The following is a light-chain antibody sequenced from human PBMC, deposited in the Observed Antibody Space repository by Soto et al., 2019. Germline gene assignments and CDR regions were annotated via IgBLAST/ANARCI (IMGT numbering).Light chain of an antibody. V-gene: IGKV3-20*01. J-gene: IGKJ5*01. Sequence: EIVLTQSPGTLSLSPGERATHSCRAIQSVSSGYLVWYQQKPGQAPRLLIYGASSRATGIPDRFSGSGSGTDFTLTISRLEPEDFAVYYCQQYGSSPITFGQGTRLEIK. CDR2: GAS. CDR3: QQYGSSPIT. CDR1: QSVSSGY.